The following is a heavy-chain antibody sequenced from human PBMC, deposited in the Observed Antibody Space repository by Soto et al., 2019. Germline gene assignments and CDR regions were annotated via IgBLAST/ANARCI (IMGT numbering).Heavy chain of an antibody. J-gene: IGHJ4*02. D-gene: IGHD3-16*01. CDR3: ATYRRGEGGRGY. Sequence: QVQLQESGPGLVKPSETLSLTCTVSGGSVSSHHWTWIRQPPGKGLEWIGDYSDSTSYSPSLKSRFTISADTSKNQCSLMLSSVTATATAVYYCATYRRGEGGRGYWGQGTLVTVSS. V-gene: IGHV4-59*08. CDR1: GGSVSSHH. CDR2: DYSDST.